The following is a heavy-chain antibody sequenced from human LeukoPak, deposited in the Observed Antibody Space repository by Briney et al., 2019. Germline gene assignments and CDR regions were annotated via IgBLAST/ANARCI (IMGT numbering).Heavy chain of an antibody. Sequence: GRSLRLSCAASGFTFDDYAMHWVRQAPGKGLEWVSGISWNSGSIGYADSVKGRFTISRDNAKNSLYLQMNSLRAEDTALYYCAKDRAVVGANTDFDYWGQGTLVTVSS. CDR3: AKDRAVVGANTDFDY. CDR1: GFTFDDYA. J-gene: IGHJ4*02. CDR2: ISWNSGSI. D-gene: IGHD1-26*01. V-gene: IGHV3-9*01.